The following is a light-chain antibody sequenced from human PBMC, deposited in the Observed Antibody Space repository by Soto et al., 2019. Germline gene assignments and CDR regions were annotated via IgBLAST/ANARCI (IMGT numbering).Light chain of an antibody. CDR3: CSYTTSSTSV. Sequence: QSALTQPASVSGSPGQSITISCTGTSSDIGGYDYVSWYQQHPGKAPKLVIFEVSNRPSGISTRFSGSKSGNTASLTISGLQADDEADYYCCSYTTSSTSVFGTGTKVTVL. V-gene: IGLV2-14*01. CDR2: EVS. J-gene: IGLJ1*01. CDR1: SSDIGGYDY.